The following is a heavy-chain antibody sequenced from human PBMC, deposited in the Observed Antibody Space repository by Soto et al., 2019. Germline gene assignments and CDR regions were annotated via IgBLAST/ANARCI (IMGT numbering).Heavy chain of an antibody. D-gene: IGHD2-8*01. CDR3: ARAELMVAGQAVDS. CDR1: GYRLSNYY. CDR2: VNPSDGRA. J-gene: IGHJ4*02. Sequence: QVDLVQSGAEVKKPGASVKMSCTSSGYRLSNYYMHWVRQAPGQGLAWMGIVNPSDGRATYARKFQGRGTTTWDTSTTTLYMEVNSLRSDDTAIYYCARAELMVAGQAVDSWGPGTLVTVSS. V-gene: IGHV1-46*01.